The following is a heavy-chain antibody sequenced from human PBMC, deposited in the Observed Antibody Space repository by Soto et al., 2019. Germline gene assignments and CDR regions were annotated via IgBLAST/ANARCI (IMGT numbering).Heavy chain of an antibody. CDR3: ARDGRGGDCSGGSCYWAV. CDR2: ISSNGGST. J-gene: IGHJ6*04. V-gene: IGHV3-64*01. CDR1: GFTFSSYA. Sequence: GGSLRLSCAASGFTFSSYAMHWVRQAPGKGLEYVSAISSNGGSTYYANSVKGRFTISRDNSKNTLYLQMGSLRAEDMAVYYCARDGRGGDCSGGSCYWAVWGKATTVTVSS. D-gene: IGHD2-15*01.